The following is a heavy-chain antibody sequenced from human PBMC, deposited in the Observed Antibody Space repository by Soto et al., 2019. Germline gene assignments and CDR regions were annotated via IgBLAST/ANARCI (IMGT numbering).Heavy chain of an antibody. CDR3: ATLRVRDQTGLHLPDDH. CDR2: IIPILHTT. Sequence: QVQLVQSGAEVKKPGSSVKDSCKASGGTFSHFVFSWVRQAPGQGLEWMGGIIPILHTTEHAQKFQDRVTDTANKSTITASMELSSLTSEDTAFEYCATLRVRDQTGLHLPDDHWGQGTLATVSS. D-gene: IGHD2-2*01. V-gene: IGHV1-69*06. J-gene: IGHJ4*02. CDR1: GGTFSHFV.